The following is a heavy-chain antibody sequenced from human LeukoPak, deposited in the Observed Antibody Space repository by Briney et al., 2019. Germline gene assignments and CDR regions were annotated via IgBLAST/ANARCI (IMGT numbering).Heavy chain of an antibody. Sequence: ASVKVSCKASGGTFSSYAISWVRQAPGQGLEWMGGIIPIFGTANYAQKFQGRVTITADESTSTAYMELSSLRPEDTAVYYCARGGYSYGYAYWGQGTLVTVSS. CDR3: ARGGYSYGYAY. CDR1: GGTFSSYA. J-gene: IGHJ4*02. V-gene: IGHV1-69*13. D-gene: IGHD5-18*01. CDR2: IIPIFGTA.